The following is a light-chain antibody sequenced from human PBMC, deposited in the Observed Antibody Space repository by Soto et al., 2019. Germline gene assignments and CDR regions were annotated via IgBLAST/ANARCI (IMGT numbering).Light chain of an antibody. CDR3: QQYGSTPVT. J-gene: IGKJ5*01. V-gene: IGKV3-20*01. CDR2: GAS. Sequence: EIVLTQSPCTLSLSPGERATLSCKASQCASSTYLAWYQPKPGQAPRLLIYGASSRATGIPDRFSGSGSGTDFTLTISSREPEYCGLYYSQQYGSTPVTFGQGARPGVK. CDR1: QCASSTY.